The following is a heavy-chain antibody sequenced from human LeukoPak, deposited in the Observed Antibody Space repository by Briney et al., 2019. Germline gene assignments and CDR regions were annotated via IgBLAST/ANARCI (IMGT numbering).Heavy chain of an antibody. D-gene: IGHD1-20*01. CDR3: ARAHGITGTAASE. CDR2: ISSSSSYI. Sequence: PGGSLRLSCAASGFTFSSYSMNWVRQAPGKVLEWVSSISSSSSYIYYTDSVRGRFTISRDNAKNSLYLQMNSLRVEDTAVYYCARAHGITGTAASEWGQGTLVTVSS. CDR1: GFTFSSYS. V-gene: IGHV3-21*01. J-gene: IGHJ4*02.